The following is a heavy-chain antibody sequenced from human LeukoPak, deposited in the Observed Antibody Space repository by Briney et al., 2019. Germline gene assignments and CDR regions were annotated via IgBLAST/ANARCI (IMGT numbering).Heavy chain of an antibody. CDR2: IYYSGST. Sequence: SETLSLTCTVSGGSISSYYWNWIRQPPGKGLEWIGYIYYSGSTNYNPSLKSRVTISVDTSKNQFSLKLSSVTAVDTAVYYCARDLGAMGGYYGMDVWGQGTAVTVSS. CDR1: GGSISSYY. J-gene: IGHJ6*02. V-gene: IGHV4-59*01. CDR3: ARDLGAMGGYYGMDV. D-gene: IGHD5-18*01.